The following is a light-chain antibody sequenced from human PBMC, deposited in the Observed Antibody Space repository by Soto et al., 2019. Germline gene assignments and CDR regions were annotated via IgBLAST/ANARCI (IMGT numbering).Light chain of an antibody. CDR1: QSVSSNF. CDR3: QNYGSPPVT. J-gene: IGKJ4*01. V-gene: IGKV3-20*01. CDR2: AAS. Sequence: DIALTQSPGTLSLSPGERDTLSCSASQSVSSNFLAWYQQKPGQAPRLLMYAASIRATGIPDRFSGSGSGTDFTLTISGLEPDDFGQYFCQNYGSPPVTFGGGTKIEVK.